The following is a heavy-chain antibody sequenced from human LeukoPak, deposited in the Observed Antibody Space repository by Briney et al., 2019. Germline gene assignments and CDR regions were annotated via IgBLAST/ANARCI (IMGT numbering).Heavy chain of an antibody. Sequence: GGSLRLSCAASGFTFSSFDMHWVRQPTGQGLEWVSTIGTASDTYYPGSVEGRFTLSRDNAKNSLYLQMNSLTAGDTSVYYCARGPPRGKYYYMDVWGKGTTVTVSS. V-gene: IGHV3-13*01. CDR3: ARGPPRGKYYYMDV. J-gene: IGHJ6*03. D-gene: IGHD1-1*01. CDR2: IGTASDT. CDR1: GFTFSSFD.